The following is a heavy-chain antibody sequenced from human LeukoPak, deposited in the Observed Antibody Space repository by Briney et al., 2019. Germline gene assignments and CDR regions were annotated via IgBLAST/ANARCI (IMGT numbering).Heavy chain of an antibody. D-gene: IGHD6-13*01. J-gene: IGHJ6*02. CDR2: ITPILGIA. CDR3: ARDLRIAAAGTAKYYYGMDV. V-gene: IGHV1-69*04. Sequence: PVASVKVSCKASGGTFSSYAISWVRQAPGQGLEWMGRITPILGIANYAQKFQGRVTITADKSTSTAYMELSSLRSEDTAVYYCARDLRIAAAGTAKYYYGMDVWGQGTTVTVSS. CDR1: GGTFSSYA.